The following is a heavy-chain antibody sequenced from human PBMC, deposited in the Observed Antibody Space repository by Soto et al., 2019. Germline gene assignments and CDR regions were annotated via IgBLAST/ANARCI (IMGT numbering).Heavy chain of an antibody. CDR3: ANDIGF. D-gene: IGHD3-16*02. V-gene: IGHV3-23*01. CDR2: ISGSGAST. J-gene: IGHJ4*02. Sequence: AGSLRLSCAAFGFTFNSYAMSWVRQAPGKGLEWVSSISGSGASTYYADSVKGRFTISRDNPKNTLYLQMNSLRAEDTAVYYCANDIGFWGQGTLLTVSS. CDR1: GFTFNSYA.